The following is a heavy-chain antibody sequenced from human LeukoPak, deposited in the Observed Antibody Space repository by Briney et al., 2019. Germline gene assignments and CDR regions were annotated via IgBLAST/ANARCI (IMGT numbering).Heavy chain of an antibody. J-gene: IGHJ4*02. CDR1: GFTFSSYW. D-gene: IGHD3-10*01. CDR3: ARSTVMVRGVLDY. V-gene: IGHV3-74*01. CDR2: INSDGSST. Sequence: GGSLRLSCAASGFTFSSYWMHWVRQAPGKGLVWVSRINSDGSSTSYADSVKGRFTISRDNAKNTLYLQMNSLRAEDTAVYYCARSTVMVRGVLDYWGQGTLVTVSS.